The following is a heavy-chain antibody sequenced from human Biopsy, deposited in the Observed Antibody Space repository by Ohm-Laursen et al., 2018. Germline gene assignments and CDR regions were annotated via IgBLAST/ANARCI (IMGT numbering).Heavy chain of an antibody. D-gene: IGHD2-2*02. Sequence: GSLRLPCAASGFSFANYAMNWVRQAPGKGLEWVSTISGSGGSTYYADSVKGRFTISRDASKNTLYLLMNSLRAEDTAMYYCAKGGYCTTTSCYMDVDYWGQGTLVTVSS. V-gene: IGHV3-23*01. CDR2: ISGSGGST. J-gene: IGHJ4*02. CDR1: GFSFANYA. CDR3: AKGGYCTTTSCYMDVDY.